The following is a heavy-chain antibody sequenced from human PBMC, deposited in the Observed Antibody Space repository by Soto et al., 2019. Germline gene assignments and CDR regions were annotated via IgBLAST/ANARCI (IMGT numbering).Heavy chain of an antibody. CDR3: AREFYCSSTSCPFDY. V-gene: IGHV3-48*03. J-gene: IGHJ4*02. Sequence: GGSLRLSCTASGFTFSSYEMNWVRQAPGKGLEWVSYISSSGSTIYYADSVKGRFTISRDNAKNSLYLQMNSLRAEDTAVYYCAREFYCSSTSCPFDYWGQGTLVTVSS. CDR1: GFTFSSYE. D-gene: IGHD2-2*01. CDR2: ISSSGSTI.